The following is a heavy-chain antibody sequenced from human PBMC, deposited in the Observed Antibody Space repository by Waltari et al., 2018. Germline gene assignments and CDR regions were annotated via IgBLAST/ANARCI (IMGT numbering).Heavy chain of an antibody. V-gene: IGHV4-61*09. CDR3: ARGVSLWVTTPGY. CDR1: GGSISRGSYY. J-gene: IGHJ4*02. CDR2: ICTSGTT. Sequence: QVQLQESGPGLVKPSQTLSLTCTVSGGSISRGSYYWNWIRQPAGKGLEWMGYICTSGTTNYNPSLKSRVTISVDTSKNQFTLKLSSVTAADTAVYYCARGVSLWVTTPGYWGQGTLVTVSS. D-gene: IGHD4-17*01.